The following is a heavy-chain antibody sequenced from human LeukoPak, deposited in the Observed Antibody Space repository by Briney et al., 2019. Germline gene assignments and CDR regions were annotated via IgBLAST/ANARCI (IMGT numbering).Heavy chain of an antibody. CDR2: MNPNSGNT. CDR1: GYTFTSYD. J-gene: IGHJ6*03. Sequence: GASVTVSCKASGYTFTSYDIKWVRHAAGQGLEWMGWMNPNSGNTVYAQKIQGRVTMTRNTSISTAYMELSSLRSEDTAVYYCARVADIGITIFGVVIPDYYYMDVWGKGTTVTVSS. CDR3: ARVADIGITIFGVVIPDYYYMDV. D-gene: IGHD3-3*01. V-gene: IGHV1-8*01.